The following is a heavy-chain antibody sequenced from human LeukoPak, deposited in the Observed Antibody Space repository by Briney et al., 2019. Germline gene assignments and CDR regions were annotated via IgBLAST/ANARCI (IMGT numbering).Heavy chain of an antibody. D-gene: IGHD5-24*01. V-gene: IGHV3-30-3*01. Sequence: PGRALRLSCAASGFTFSSYAMHWVRQAPGKGLEWVAVISYDGSNKYYADSVKGRFTISRDNSKNTLYLQMNRMRAEDTAVYYCAREMATISSLDYWGQGQLVTVSS. J-gene: IGHJ4*02. CDR3: AREMATISSLDY. CDR1: GFTFSSYA. CDR2: ISYDGSNK.